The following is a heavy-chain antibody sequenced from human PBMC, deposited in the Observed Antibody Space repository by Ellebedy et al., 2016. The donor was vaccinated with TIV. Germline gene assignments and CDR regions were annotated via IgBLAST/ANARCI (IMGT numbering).Heavy chain of an antibody. CDR2: ISSSSSYI. CDR1: GFTFSSYS. CDR3: ARDRGKVRGVNVY. V-gene: IGHV3-21*01. Sequence: GESLKISXAASGFTFSSYSMNWVRQAPGKGLEWVSSISSSSSYIYYADSVKGRFTISRDNSKNTLYLQMNSLRAEDTAVYYCARDRGKVRGVNVYWGQGTLVTVSS. D-gene: IGHD3-10*01. J-gene: IGHJ4*02.